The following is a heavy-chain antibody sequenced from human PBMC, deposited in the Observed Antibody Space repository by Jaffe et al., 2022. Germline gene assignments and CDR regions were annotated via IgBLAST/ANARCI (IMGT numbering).Heavy chain of an antibody. CDR2: IYYSGST. CDR3: ARLNVDTAMVDY. J-gene: IGHJ4*02. Sequence: QVQLQESGPGLVKPSETLSLTCTVSGGSISSYYWSWIRQPPGKGLEWIGYIYYSGSTNYNPSLKSRVTISVDTSKNQFSLKLSSVTAADTAVYYCARLNVDTAMVDYWGQGTLVTVSS. D-gene: IGHD5-18*01. CDR1: GGSISSYY. V-gene: IGHV4-59*01.